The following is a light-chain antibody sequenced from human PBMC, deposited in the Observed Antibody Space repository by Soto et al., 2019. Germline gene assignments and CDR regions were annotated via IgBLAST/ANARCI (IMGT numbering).Light chain of an antibody. Sequence: EIVLTQSPGTLSLSPGERATLSSRASQSVSSSYLAWYQQKPGQAPRLLIYAASSRATGIPDRFSGSGSGTDFTLTISRLDPEDIAVFYCQQYGTSPATFGGGTTVEI. CDR3: QQYGTSPAT. J-gene: IGKJ4*01. CDR2: AAS. V-gene: IGKV3-20*01. CDR1: QSVSSSY.